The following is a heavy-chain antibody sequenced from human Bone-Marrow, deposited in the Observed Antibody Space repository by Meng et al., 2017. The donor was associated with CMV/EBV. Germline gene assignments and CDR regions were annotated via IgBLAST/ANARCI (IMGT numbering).Heavy chain of an antibody. CDR2: ISYDGKKR. V-gene: IGHV3-30*04. J-gene: IGHJ6*02. CDR1: GFTFRNFA. D-gene: IGHD2-15*01. Sequence: GKSLKISCAASGFTFRNFAIYWVRQAPGKGLEWVALISYDGKKRFYADFVKGRFTMSRDNSKNTVNLQMTSLRREDTAVYYCARAGGRFYGMDFWGQGATVTVAS. CDR3: ARAGGRFYGMDF.